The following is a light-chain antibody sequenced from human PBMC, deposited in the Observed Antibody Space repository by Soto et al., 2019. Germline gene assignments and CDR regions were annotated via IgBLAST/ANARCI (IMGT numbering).Light chain of an antibody. Sequence: QSVLTQPPSASGTPGQRGTISCSGSSPNIGSNYVYWYQQLPGTAPKLLIYRNNHRPSGVPDRFSGSKSGTSASLANSGLRSEDDANYSCAAWDDSLSGVLFRGGTKLTVL. V-gene: IGLV1-47*01. CDR3: AAWDDSLSGVL. CDR2: RNN. CDR1: SPNIGSNY. J-gene: IGLJ3*02.